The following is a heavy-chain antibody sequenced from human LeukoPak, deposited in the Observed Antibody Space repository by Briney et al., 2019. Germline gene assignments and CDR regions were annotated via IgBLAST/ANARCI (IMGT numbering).Heavy chain of an antibody. CDR3: ARQPKTYYGMDV. J-gene: IGHJ6*02. Sequence: GESLKISCKGSGYNFTTYWINWARQMPGKGLEWMGRIAPSDSYSDYSPSFQGHVTISADQSISTAYLQWSSLRASDTAIYYCARQPKTYYGMDVWGHGTTVTVSS. CDR1: GYNFTTYW. CDR2: IAPSDSYS. V-gene: IGHV5-10-1*01.